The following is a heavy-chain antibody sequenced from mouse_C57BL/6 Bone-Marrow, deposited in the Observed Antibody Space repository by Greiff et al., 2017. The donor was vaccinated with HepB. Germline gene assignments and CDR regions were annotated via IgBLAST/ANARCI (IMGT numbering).Heavy chain of an antibody. V-gene: IGHV1-19*01. J-gene: IGHJ3*01. CDR3: ARRTAQAAWFAY. Sequence: EVQLQQSGPVLVKPGASVKMSCKASGYTFTDYYMNWVKQSHGKSLEWIGVINPYNGGTSYNQKFKGKATLTVDKSSSTAYMELNSLTSEDSAVYYCARRTAQAAWFAYWGQGTLVTVSA. D-gene: IGHD3-2*02. CDR2: INPYNGGT. CDR1: GYTFTDYY.